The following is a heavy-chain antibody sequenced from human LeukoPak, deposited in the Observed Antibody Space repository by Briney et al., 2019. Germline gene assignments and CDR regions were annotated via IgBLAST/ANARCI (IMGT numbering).Heavy chain of an antibody. CDR3: ARVGSNCGGDCYPYAFDV. V-gene: IGHV3-74*01. Sequence: GGSLGLSCAASGFIFSNYWMYWVRQAPGRGLVRVSHINSDGSSTTYADSVKGRFTVSRDNAKNMLYLEMNSLSAEDTAVYYCARVGSNCGGDCYPYAFDVWGQGTVVTVSS. D-gene: IGHD2-21*02. CDR2: INSDGSST. CDR1: GFIFSNYW. J-gene: IGHJ3*01.